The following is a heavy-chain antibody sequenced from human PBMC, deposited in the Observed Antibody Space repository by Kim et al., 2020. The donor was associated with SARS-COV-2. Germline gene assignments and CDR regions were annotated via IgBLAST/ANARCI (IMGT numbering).Heavy chain of an antibody. J-gene: IGHJ6*02. D-gene: IGHD2-2*01. CDR3: ASPFLPYCSSTSCYARETYYYSGMDV. Sequence: GGSLRLSCAASGFTFSSYAMHWVRQAPGKGLEWVAVISYDGSNKYYADSVKGRFTISRDNSKNTLYLQMNSLRAEDTAVYYCASPFLPYCSSTSCYARETYYYSGMDVWGQGATVTVS. V-gene: IGHV3-30*04. CDR1: GFTFSSYA. CDR2: ISYDGSNK.